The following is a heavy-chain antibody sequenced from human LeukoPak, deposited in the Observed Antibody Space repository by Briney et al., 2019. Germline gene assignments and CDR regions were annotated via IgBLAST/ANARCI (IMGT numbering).Heavy chain of an antibody. CDR1: GFTFSNYM. J-gene: IGHJ4*02. CDR3: ARDLAFSRLDY. Sequence: PGGSLRLSCAASGFTFSNYMMHWVRQAPGKGLVWVSRIKSDGITITYADSVKGRFTISRDNARNSLYLQMDSLRVEDTAFYYCARDLAFSRLDYWGQGVLVTVSS. CDR2: IKSDGITI. D-gene: IGHD2/OR15-2a*01. V-gene: IGHV3-74*01.